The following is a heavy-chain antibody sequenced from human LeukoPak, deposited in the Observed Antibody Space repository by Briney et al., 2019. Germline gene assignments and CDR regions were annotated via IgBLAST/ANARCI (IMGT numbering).Heavy chain of an antibody. CDR3: ARVDDGSGSYPHFQH. CDR2: IYDSGSS. J-gene: IGHJ1*01. Sequence: PSETLSLTCAVSGGSISSGGYSWSWIRQPPGKGLEWIGSIYDSGSSNYKPSLKSRVTISVDTSKNQISLKLSSVTAADTAVYYCARVDDGSGSYPHFQHWGQGSLVTVSS. V-gene: IGHV4-61*08. D-gene: IGHD3-10*01. CDR1: GGSISSGGYS.